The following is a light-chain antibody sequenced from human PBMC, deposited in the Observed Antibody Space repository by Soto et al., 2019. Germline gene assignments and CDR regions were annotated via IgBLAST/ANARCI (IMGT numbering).Light chain of an antibody. CDR2: DVS. CDR3: RSYPRGRTNV. CDR1: SSDVGGYNY. V-gene: IGLV2-14*01. Sequence: QSALTQPASVSGSPGQSITISCTGTSSDVGGYNYVSWYQQHPGKAPKLMIYDVSKWPSGVSNRFSGSESGNTASLTISGLEAEDEADYYWRSYPRGRTNVFGPGVKLIVL. J-gene: IGLJ1*01.